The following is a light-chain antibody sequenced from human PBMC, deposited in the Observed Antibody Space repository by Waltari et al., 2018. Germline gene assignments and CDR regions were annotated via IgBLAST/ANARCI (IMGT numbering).Light chain of an antibody. J-gene: IGKJ1*01. V-gene: IGKV3-11*01. CDR2: DAS. Sequence: EIVLTQSPVTLSLSPGERATLSCRASQSVSTSLAWYQHRPGQAPRLLIDDASTRATGIPARFSGSGSGTDFTLTISSLEPEDFAVYYCQRRSNSPPWTFGQGTTVEVK. CDR3: QRRSNSPPWT. CDR1: QSVSTS.